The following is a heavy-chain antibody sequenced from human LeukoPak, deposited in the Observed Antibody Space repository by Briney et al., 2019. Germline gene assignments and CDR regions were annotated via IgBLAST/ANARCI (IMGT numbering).Heavy chain of an antibody. CDR2: ISSSSSYI. V-gene: IGHV3-21*01. CDR1: GFTFSSYS. D-gene: IGHD3-22*01. Sequence: GGSLRLSCAASGFTFSSYSMNWVRQAPGKGLEWVSFISSSSSYIYYADSVKGRFTISRGNAKNSLYLQMNSLRAEDTAVYYCARDLRSSGYYAFDYWGQGTLVTVSS. CDR3: ARDLRSSGYYAFDY. J-gene: IGHJ4*02.